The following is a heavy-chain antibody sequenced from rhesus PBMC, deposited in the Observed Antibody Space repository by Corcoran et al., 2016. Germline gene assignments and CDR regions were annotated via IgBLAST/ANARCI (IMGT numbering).Heavy chain of an antibody. CDR2: ISYTGGST. D-gene: IGHD4-29*01. J-gene: IGHJ4*01. CDR3: AKDYGSSF. V-gene: IGHV3S5*01. CDR1: GFSCSSYG. Sequence: VHLVETGRVLVQAGGSRSLSWSAFGFSCSSYGIRRVRPGPGKGLEGVSGISYTGGSTNYAASVKGRFTISRDNSKNTLSLQMNSLRAEDTAVYDGAKDYGSSFWGQGVLVTVSS.